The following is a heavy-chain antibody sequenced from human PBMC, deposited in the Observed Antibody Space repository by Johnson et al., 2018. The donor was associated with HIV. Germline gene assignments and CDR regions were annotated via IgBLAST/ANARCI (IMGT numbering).Heavy chain of an antibody. Sequence: QVQLVESGGGVVQPGKSLRLSCAASGFTFSSYGMHWVRQAAGKGLEWVALIWYDGSNKYYADSVKGRFTISRDNSKNTLYLQINSLRGEDTAVYYCAKDSMGFNWNQFEAFDMWGQGTMVTVSS. CDR1: GFTFSSYG. CDR3: AKDSMGFNWNQFEAFDM. J-gene: IGHJ3*02. V-gene: IGHV3-33*06. D-gene: IGHD1-20*01. CDR2: IWYDGSNK.